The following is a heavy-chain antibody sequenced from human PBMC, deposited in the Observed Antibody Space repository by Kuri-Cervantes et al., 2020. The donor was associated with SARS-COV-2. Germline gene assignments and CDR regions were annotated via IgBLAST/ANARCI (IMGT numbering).Heavy chain of an antibody. V-gene: IGHV4-39*01. Sequence: GSLRLSCSVSGGSISSSSYYWGWIRQPPGKGLEWVGSISYSGSTYYNPSLKSRITISVDTSKNQFSLKLSPVTAADTAVYYCAAVIVVVPAAIGWSWFDPWGQGTLVTVSS. J-gene: IGHJ5*02. CDR2: ISYSGST. D-gene: IGHD2-2*01. CDR3: AAVIVVVPAAIGWSWFDP. CDR1: GGSISSSSYY.